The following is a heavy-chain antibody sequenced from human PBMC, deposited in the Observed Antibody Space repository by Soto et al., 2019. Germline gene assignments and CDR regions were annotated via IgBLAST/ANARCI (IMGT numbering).Heavy chain of an antibody. J-gene: IGHJ6*02. CDR2: ISSSNRTI. V-gene: IGHV3-48*02. CDR3: AREGWPLLQAGMDV. CDR1: GFTFRSYS. Sequence: GGSLRLSCAASGFTFRSYSMNWVRQAPGKGLEWVSYISSSNRTINYADSVKGRFIISRDNAKNSLYLQMHSLRDEDTAVYYCAREGWPLLQAGMDVWGQGTTVTVSS. D-gene: IGHD2-15*01.